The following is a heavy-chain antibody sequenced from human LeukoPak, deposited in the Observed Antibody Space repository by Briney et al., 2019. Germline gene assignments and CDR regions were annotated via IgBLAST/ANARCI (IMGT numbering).Heavy chain of an antibody. D-gene: IGHD3-16*01. CDR3: ARDRGSGFDP. J-gene: IGHJ5*02. Sequence: PGGSLRLSCAASGFTFSSYSMNWVRQAPGKGLKWVSYISSSSSTIYYADSVKGRFTISRDNAKNSLYLQMNSLRAEDTAVYYCARDRGSGFDPWGQGTLVTVSS. V-gene: IGHV3-48*04. CDR1: GFTFSSYS. CDR2: ISSSSSTI.